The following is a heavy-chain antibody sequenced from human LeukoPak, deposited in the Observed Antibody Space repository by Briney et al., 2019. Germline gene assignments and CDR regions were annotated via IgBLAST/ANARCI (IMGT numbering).Heavy chain of an antibody. V-gene: IGHV6-1*01. J-gene: IGHJ4*02. CDR1: GDSVSSHIAT. CDR3: ARDPYSSGWLDY. D-gene: IGHD6-19*01. Sequence: SQTLSLTCAISGDSVSSHIATWNWIRQSPSRGLEWLGRTYYRSEWYNDYAVSVKSRITINPDTSKNQFSLQLNSVTPEDTAVYYCARDPYSSGWLDYWGQGTLVTVSS. CDR2: TYYRSEWYN.